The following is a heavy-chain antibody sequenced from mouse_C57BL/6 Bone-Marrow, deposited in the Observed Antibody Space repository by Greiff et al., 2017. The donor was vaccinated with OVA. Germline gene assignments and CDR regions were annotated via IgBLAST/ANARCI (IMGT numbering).Heavy chain of an antibody. V-gene: IGHV1-9*01. CDR2: ILPGSGST. Sequence: QVQLKESGAELMKPGASVKLSCKATGYTFTGYWIEWVKQRPGHGLEWIGEILPGSGSTNYNEKFKGKATFTADTSSNTAYMQLSSLTTEDSAIYYCASPGYYYGSSQYYFDYWGQGTTLTVSS. CDR1: GYTFTGYW. D-gene: IGHD1-1*01. J-gene: IGHJ2*01. CDR3: ASPGYYYGSSQYYFDY.